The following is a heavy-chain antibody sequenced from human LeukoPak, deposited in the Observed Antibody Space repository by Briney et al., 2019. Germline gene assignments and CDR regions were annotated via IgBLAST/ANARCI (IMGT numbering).Heavy chain of an antibody. V-gene: IGHV3-53*01. CDR3: AIQNGRGIYYYYGMDV. CDR1: GFTLSRNY. CDR2: IYSGGVT. Sequence: GGSLRLSCAASGFTLSRNYLSGVRQAPGKGLEWVSLIYSGGVTSYAASVTGRFTISRDNSVNTLYLQMNSLRAEDTAVYYCAIQNGRGIYYYYGMDVWGQGTTVTVSS. J-gene: IGHJ6*02. D-gene: IGHD3-10*01.